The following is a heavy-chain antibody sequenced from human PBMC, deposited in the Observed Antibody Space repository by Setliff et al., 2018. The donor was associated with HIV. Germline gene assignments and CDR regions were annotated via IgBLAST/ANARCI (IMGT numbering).Heavy chain of an antibody. D-gene: IGHD5-12*01. CDR3: ASGRGAKGGYDYFGS. Sequence: LSLTCTVSGDSIGSGGYYWSWIRQLPGKGLEWIGYIYYSGATYYNPSLKNRVTISLDTSKSQFSLKLTSVTAADTALYYCASGRGAKGGYDYFGSWGQGTLVTVSS. J-gene: IGHJ4*02. CDR1: GDSIGSGGYY. CDR2: IYYSGAT. V-gene: IGHV4-31*03.